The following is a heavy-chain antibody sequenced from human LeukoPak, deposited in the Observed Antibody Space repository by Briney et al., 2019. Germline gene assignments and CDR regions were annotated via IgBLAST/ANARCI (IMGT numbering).Heavy chain of an antibody. Sequence: SETLSLTCAVYGGSFSGYYWSWIRQPPGKGLEWIGEINHSGSTNYNPSLKSRVTISVDTSKNQFSLKLSSVTAADTAVYYCARGSITMIVVGFDPWGQGALVTVSS. CDR1: GGSFSGYY. CDR2: INHSGST. J-gene: IGHJ5*02. D-gene: IGHD3-22*01. V-gene: IGHV4-34*01. CDR3: ARGSITMIVVGFDP.